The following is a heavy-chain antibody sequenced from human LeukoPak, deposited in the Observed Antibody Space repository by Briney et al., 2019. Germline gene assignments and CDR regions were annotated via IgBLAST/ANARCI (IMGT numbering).Heavy chain of an antibody. CDR1: GGSISNYF. J-gene: IGHJ4*02. CDR2: VYYSGST. V-gene: IGHV4-59*08. CDR3: ARLNVLNNSVLHHFDR. D-gene: IGHD1/OR15-1a*01. Sequence: SETLSLTCTVSGGSISNYFWSWIRQPPGEGLEWIGYVYYSGSTNYNPSLKSRVTISVETSKNQFSLNLSSVTAADTAVYYCARLNVLNNSVLHHFDRWGQGTLVTVSS.